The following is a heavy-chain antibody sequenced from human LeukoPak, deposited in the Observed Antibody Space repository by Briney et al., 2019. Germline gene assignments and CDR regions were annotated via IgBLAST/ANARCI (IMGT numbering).Heavy chain of an antibody. Sequence: PGGSLRLSCAASGFTVSSNYMSWVRQAPGKGLEWVSVIYSGGSTYYADSVKGRFTISRDNSKNTLYLQMNSLRAEDTAVYYCAREFSTNWFDPWGQGTLVTVSS. V-gene: IGHV3-53*01. D-gene: IGHD3-3*02. CDR2: IYSGGST. J-gene: IGHJ5*02. CDR1: GFTVSSNY. CDR3: AREFSTNWFDP.